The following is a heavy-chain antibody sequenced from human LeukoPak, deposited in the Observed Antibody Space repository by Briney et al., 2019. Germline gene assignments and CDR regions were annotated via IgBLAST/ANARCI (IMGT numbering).Heavy chain of an antibody. CDR2: IWYDGSNK. CDR3: ARAQDYDSSGYVDGFDT. J-gene: IGHJ3*02. Sequence: GRSLRLSCVVSGFTFSSYGMHWVRQAPGKGLEWVAVIWYDGSNKYYADFVKGRFTISRDNSKNTLYLQMISLRAEDTAVYYCARAQDYDSSGYVDGFDTWGQGTMVTVSS. V-gene: IGHV3-33*01. CDR1: GFTFSSYG. D-gene: IGHD3-22*01.